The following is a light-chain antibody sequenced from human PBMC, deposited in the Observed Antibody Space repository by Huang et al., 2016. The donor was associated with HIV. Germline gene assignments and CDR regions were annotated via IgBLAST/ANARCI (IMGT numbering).Light chain of an antibody. CDR1: RRLLYSSNSKNY. Sequence: DIVMTQSPDSLAVSLGERATINCKSNRRLLYSSNSKNYLAWYKQKPGQPPNLLIVWASTREAGVPDRFSGSGSVTDFTLTITSLQAEDVAIYYCQQYYSLPPTFGGGTKVEIK. CDR2: WAS. J-gene: IGKJ4*02. CDR3: QQYYSLPPT. V-gene: IGKV4-1*01.